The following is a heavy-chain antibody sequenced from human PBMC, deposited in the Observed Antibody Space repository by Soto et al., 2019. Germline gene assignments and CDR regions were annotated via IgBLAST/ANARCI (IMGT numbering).Heavy chain of an antibody. CDR3: ATGPPPMVRGVGYYYMDV. CDR2: IIPILGIA. D-gene: IGHD3-10*01. Sequence: ASVKVSCKASGGTFSSYTISWVRQAPGQGLEWMGRIIPILGIANYAQKFQGRVTITADKSTSTAYMELSSLRSEDTAVYYCATGPPPMVRGVGYYYMDVWGKGTTVTAP. V-gene: IGHV1-69*02. CDR1: GGTFSSYT. J-gene: IGHJ6*03.